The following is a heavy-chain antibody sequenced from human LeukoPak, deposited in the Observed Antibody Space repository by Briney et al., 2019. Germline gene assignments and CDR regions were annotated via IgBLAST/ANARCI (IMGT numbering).Heavy chain of an antibody. V-gene: IGHV3-21*01. CDR3: ARDRSWSYDY. Sequence: PGGSLRLSCAASGFTFSSYSMNWVRQAPGKGLEWVSSISSSSSYIYYADSVKSRFTISRDNAKNSLYLQMNSLRAEDTAVYYCARDRSWSYDYWGQGTLVTVSS. CDR2: ISSSSSYI. J-gene: IGHJ4*02. CDR1: GFTFSSYS. D-gene: IGHD6-13*01.